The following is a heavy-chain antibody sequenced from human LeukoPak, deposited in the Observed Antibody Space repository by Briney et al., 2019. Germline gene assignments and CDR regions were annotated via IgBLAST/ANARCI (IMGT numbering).Heavy chain of an antibody. J-gene: IGHJ3*02. CDR2: INPNSGGT. CDR3: ARDQGFCSRTSCFGYDI. D-gene: IGHD2-2*01. Sequence: ASVKVSCKASGYTFTGYYMHWVRQAPGQGLEWMGWINPNSGGTKYAQNFQGRVTMTRDTSISTAYMEVSRLRSDDTAVYYCARDQGFCSRTSCFGYDIWGQGTMVTVSS. V-gene: IGHV1-2*02. CDR1: GYTFTGYY.